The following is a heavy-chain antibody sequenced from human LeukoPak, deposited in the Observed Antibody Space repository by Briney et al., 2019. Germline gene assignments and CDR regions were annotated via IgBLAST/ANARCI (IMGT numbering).Heavy chain of an antibody. Sequence: SGPALVKPTQTLTLTCTFSGFSLSTSGMCVSWIRQPPGKALEWLARIDWDDDKYYSTSLKTRLTISKDTSKNQVVLTMTNMDPVDTATYYCARIQQLAGYYYYMDVWGKGTTVTVSS. CDR2: IDWDDDK. V-gene: IGHV2-70*11. J-gene: IGHJ6*03. CDR1: GFSLSTSGMC. D-gene: IGHD6-6*01. CDR3: ARIQQLAGYYYYMDV.